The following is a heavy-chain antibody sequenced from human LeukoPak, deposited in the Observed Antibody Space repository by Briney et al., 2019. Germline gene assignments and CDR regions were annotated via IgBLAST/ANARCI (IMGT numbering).Heavy chain of an antibody. J-gene: IGHJ4*02. Sequence: SETLSLTCVVYGGSFSGYFWSWIRQPPGKGLEWIGEITPSGSTNYSPSLKSRVSISIDTSKKKLSLRLTSVTAADSAVYYCASSFYYASRDYWGQGTLVPPSS. D-gene: IGHD3-22*01. CDR2: ITPSGST. CDR3: ASSFYYASRDY. V-gene: IGHV4-34*01. CDR1: GGSFSGYF.